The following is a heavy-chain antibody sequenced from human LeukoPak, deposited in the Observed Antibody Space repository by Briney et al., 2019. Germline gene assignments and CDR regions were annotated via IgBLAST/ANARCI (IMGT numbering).Heavy chain of an antibody. CDR1: GYTSTGYY. CDR3: ARDYYGSGSFESDY. D-gene: IGHD3-10*01. V-gene: IGHV1-2*06. Sequence: GASVKVSCKASGYTSTGYYMHWVRQAPGQGLEWMGRINPNSGGTNYAQKFQGRVTMTRDTSISTAYMELSRLRSDDTAVYYCARDYYGSGSFESDYWGQGTLVTVSS. J-gene: IGHJ4*02. CDR2: INPNSGGT.